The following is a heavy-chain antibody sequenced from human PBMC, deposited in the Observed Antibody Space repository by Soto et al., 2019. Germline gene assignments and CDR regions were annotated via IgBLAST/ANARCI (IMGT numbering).Heavy chain of an antibody. V-gene: IGHV1-69*12. CDR2: IIPIFGTA. Sequence: QVQLVQSGAEVKKPGSSVKVSCKASGGTFSSYAISWVRQAPGQGHEWMGGIIPIFGTANYAQKFQGRVTIAADESTSTAATDLSSLRSEDTAVYCCACSHHFPGWVWGHGSTVAVAS. D-gene: IGHD3-10*02. CDR1: GGTFSSYA. J-gene: IGHJ6*02. CDR3: ACSHHFPGWV.